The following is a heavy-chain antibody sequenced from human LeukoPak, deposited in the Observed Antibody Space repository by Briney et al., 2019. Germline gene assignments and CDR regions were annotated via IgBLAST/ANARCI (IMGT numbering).Heavy chain of an antibody. CDR3: ARDGGDYGDYEGHNWFDP. CDR2: INSDGSST. J-gene: IGHJ5*02. CDR1: GFTFSSYW. D-gene: IGHD4-17*01. V-gene: IGHV3-74*01. Sequence: GGSLRLSCAASGFTFSSYWMHWVRQAPGKGLVWVSRINSDGSSTSYADSVKGRFTISRDNAKNTLYLQMNSLRAEDTAVYYCARDGGDYGDYEGHNWFDPWGQGTLVTVSS.